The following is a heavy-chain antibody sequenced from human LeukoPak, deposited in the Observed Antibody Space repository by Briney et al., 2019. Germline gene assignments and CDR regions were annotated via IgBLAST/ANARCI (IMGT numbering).Heavy chain of an antibody. D-gene: IGHD5-12*01. CDR1: GFTFSSYA. Sequence: GGSLRPSCAASGFTFSSYAMSWVRQAPGKGLEWVSAISGSGGSTYYADSVKGRFTISRDNSKNTLYLQMNSLRAEDTAVYYCAKRSGYDYTFDYWGQGTLVTVSS. CDR3: AKRSGYDYTFDY. CDR2: ISGSGGST. J-gene: IGHJ4*02. V-gene: IGHV3-23*01.